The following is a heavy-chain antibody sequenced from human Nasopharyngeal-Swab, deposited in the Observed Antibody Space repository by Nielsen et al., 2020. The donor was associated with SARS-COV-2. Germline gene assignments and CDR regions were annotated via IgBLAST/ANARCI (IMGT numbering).Heavy chain of an antibody. CDR3: AREGNYYGSGSYYNRYYGMDV. CDR1: GYTLTELS. V-gene: IGHV1-24*01. J-gene: IGHJ6*02. Sequence: ASVKVSCKVSGYTLTELSMHWVRQAPGKGLEWMGGFDPEDGETIYAQKFQGRVTMTEDTSTDTAYMELSSLRSEDTAVYYCAREGNYYGSGSYYNRYYGMDVWGQGTTVTVSS. CDR2: FDPEDGET. D-gene: IGHD3-10*01.